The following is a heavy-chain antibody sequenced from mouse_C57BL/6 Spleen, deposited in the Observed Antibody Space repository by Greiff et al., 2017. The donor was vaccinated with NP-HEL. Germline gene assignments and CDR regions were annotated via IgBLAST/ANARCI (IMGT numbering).Heavy chain of an antibody. J-gene: IGHJ1*03. CDR2: INPNNGGT. CDR1: GYTFTDYN. D-gene: IGHD1-1*01. CDR3: ARGYYGSSLYWYFDV. Sequence: EVQLQQSGPELVKPGASVKMSCKASGYTFTDYNMHWVKQSHGKSLEWIGYINPNNGGTSYNQKFKGKATLTVNKSSSTAYMELRSLTSEESAVYYCARGYYGSSLYWYFDVWGTGTTVTVSS. V-gene: IGHV1-22*01.